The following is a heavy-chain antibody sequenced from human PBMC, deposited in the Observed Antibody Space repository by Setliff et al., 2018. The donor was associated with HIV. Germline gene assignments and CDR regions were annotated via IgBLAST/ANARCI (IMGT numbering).Heavy chain of an antibody. CDR1: GYRFTSHW. CDR3: ARQPTDTSGYNNWFDS. Sequence: LGESLKISCKGSGYRFTSHWIAWVRQMPGKGLEWMGIIYPGDSDTRYSPSFEGQVTMSADKSINTAYLQWNSLKASDTAMYYCARQPTDTSGYNNWFDSWGQGTLVTVSS. J-gene: IGHJ5*01. V-gene: IGHV5-51*01. D-gene: IGHD3-3*01. CDR2: IYPGDSDT.